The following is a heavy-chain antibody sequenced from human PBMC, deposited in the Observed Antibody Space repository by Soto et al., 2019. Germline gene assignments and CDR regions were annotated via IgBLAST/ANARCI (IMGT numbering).Heavy chain of an antibody. CDR1: GYTFTSYG. D-gene: IGHD2-15*01. CDR3: DLVLGNTWFDP. V-gene: IGHV1-18*01. Sequence: ASVKVSCKASGYTFTSYGISWVRQAPGQGLEWMGWISAYNGNTNYAQKLQGRVTMTTDTSTSTAYMELRSLRSDDKAVYYCDLVLGNTWFDPWAQGTSVTVSS. CDR2: ISAYNGNT. J-gene: IGHJ5*02.